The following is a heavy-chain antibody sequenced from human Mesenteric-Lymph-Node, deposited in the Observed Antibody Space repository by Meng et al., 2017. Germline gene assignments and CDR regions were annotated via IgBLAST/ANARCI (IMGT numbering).Heavy chain of an antibody. Sequence: GESLKISCAASGFTFSDYTMNWVRQAPGKGLEWVSSISRSGSYIYYADSLKGRFTISRDNARKSLYLQMNSLRGEDTAVYFCARDWGKLTYCSGDICSDAFDLWGQGTVVTVSS. V-gene: IGHV3-21*01. D-gene: IGHD2-21*02. CDR3: ARDWGKLTYCSGDICSDAFDL. CDR2: ISRSGSYI. CDR1: GFTFSDYT. J-gene: IGHJ3*01.